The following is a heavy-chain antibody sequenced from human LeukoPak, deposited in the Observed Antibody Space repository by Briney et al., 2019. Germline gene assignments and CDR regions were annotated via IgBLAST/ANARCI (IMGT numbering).Heavy chain of an antibody. CDR1: GFTFSSYG. J-gene: IGHJ6*02. CDR3: AKGLYYYYSRGYPRGFMDV. D-gene: IGHD3-22*01. CDR2: ISYDGSSK. Sequence: PGRSLRLSCAASGFTFSSYGMHWVRQAPGKGLEWVAVISYDGSSKYYADSVKGRFTISRDNSKNTLYLQMNSLRAEDTAVYYWAKGLYYYYSRGYPRGFMDVWGQGTTVTVSS. V-gene: IGHV3-30*18.